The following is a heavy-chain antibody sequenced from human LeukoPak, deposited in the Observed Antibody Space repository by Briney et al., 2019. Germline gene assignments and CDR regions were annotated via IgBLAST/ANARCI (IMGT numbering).Heavy chain of an antibody. V-gene: IGHV7-4-1*02. J-gene: IGHJ4*02. CDR3: ARMVAARPGWFGKDFDY. D-gene: IGHD6-6*01. CDR2: INTNTGNP. Sequence: GASVKVSCKASGYTFTSYGISWVRQAPGQGLEWMGWINTNTGNPTYAQGFTGRFVFSLDTSVSTAYLQISSLKAEDTAVYYCARMVAARPGWFGKDFDYWGQGTLVTVSS. CDR1: GYTFTSYG.